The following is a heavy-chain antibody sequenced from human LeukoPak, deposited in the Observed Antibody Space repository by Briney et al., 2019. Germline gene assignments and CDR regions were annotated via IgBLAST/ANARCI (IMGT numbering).Heavy chain of an antibody. J-gene: IGHJ5*02. CDR3: ARHEIDSRGYDYEFNWIDP. V-gene: IGHV4-39*01. CDR1: GGYTSSSSYY. Sequence: SETLSLTCSVSGGYTSSSSYYWGWIRQPPGKGLEWIGSIYYSGSTYYNPSLKSRVTISVDTSKNQFSLKLSSVTAADTAVYYCARHEIDSRGYDYEFNWIDPWGQGTLVTVSS. CDR2: IYYSGST. D-gene: IGHD3-22*01.